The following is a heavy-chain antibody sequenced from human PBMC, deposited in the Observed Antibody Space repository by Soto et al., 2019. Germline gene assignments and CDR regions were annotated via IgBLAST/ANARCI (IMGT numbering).Heavy chain of an antibody. D-gene: IGHD2-21*01. J-gene: IGHJ5*02. CDR2: IYHSGTP. Sequence: SETLSLTCTVSGGSIRTPDWWSWVRQTPEKGLEWIGEIYHSGTPNYNPSLKSRVSMSVDKSNNQFSLKLYSVTAADTAGYSCARVASVLGPEGAYVGSWFDPRAQGTLGSVSS. CDR1: GGSIRTPDW. V-gene: IGHV4-4*02. CDR3: ARVASVLGPEGAYVGSWFDP.